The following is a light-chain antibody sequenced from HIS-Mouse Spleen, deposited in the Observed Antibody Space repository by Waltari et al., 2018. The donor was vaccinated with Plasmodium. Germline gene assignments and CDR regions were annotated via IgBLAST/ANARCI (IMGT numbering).Light chain of an antibody. CDR2: EGS. CDR3: CSYAGSSTWV. CDR1: LSDVGSYNL. J-gene: IGLJ3*02. V-gene: IGLV2-23*01. Sequence: QSALTQPASVSGSPGQSITISCTGTLSDVGSYNLVSWYQQHPGKAPKLMLYEGSKRPSGVSNRFSGSKSGNTASLTISGLQAEDEADYYCCSYAGSSTWVFGGGTKLTVL.